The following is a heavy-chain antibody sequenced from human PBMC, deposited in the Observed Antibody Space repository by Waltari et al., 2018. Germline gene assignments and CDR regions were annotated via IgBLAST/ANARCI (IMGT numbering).Heavy chain of an antibody. Sequence: QVQLVQSGAEVKKPGSSVKVSCKASGGTFSSYAISLVRQAPGQGLEWMGRIIPICGTANYAQKFQGRVTITADKSTSTAYMELSSLRSEDTAVYYCARDRRIAAAGTFDYWGQGTLVTVSS. V-gene: IGHV1-69*13. CDR1: GGTFSSYA. CDR2: IIPICGTA. D-gene: IGHD6-13*01. CDR3: ARDRRIAAAGTFDY. J-gene: IGHJ4*02.